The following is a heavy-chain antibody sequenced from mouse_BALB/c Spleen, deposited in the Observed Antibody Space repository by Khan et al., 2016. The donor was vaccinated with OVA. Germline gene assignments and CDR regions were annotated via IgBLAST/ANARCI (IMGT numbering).Heavy chain of an antibody. CDR3: ARSTYRYAFVY. CDR2: IIYTGYT. J-gene: IGHJ3*01. Sequence: EVQLQESGPSLVKPSQTLSLTCSVTGDSITSGYWNWIRKFPGNKLEYMGYIIYTGYTYYHPSLKSRISITRHTSKNQYYLQLSSVTDEDTATYYCARSTYRYAFVYWGQGTLVTVSA. V-gene: IGHV3-8*02. D-gene: IGHD2-12*01. CDR1: GDSITSGY.